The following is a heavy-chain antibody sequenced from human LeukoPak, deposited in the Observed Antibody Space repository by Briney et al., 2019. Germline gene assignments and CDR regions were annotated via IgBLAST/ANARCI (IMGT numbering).Heavy chain of an antibody. V-gene: IGHV4-59*08. CDR3: ARHRPMPGITMDRWFDP. D-gene: IGHD6-19*01. CDR2: ISYSGST. CDR1: DGSISSYY. Sequence: SETLSLTCTVSDGSISSYYWSWIRQPPGKGLEWIGCISYSGSTNYNPSLKSRVTISVDTSKNQFSLKLRSVTAADTAVYYCARHRPMPGITMDRWFDPWGQGTLVTVSS. J-gene: IGHJ5*02.